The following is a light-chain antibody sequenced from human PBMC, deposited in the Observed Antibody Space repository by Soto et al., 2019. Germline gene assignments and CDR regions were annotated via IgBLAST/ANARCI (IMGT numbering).Light chain of an antibody. CDR1: QSVTSSY. V-gene: IGKV3-20*01. J-gene: IGKJ1*01. CDR2: GAS. Sequence: EIVLTQSPGTLSLSPGERATLSCRASQSVTSSYLAWYQQKPGQAPRLLIYGASSRATGIPDRFSGSGSGTDFTLTIIRLEPEDFGVYYCQQYGSSPRTFGQGTKVEIK. CDR3: QQYGSSPRT.